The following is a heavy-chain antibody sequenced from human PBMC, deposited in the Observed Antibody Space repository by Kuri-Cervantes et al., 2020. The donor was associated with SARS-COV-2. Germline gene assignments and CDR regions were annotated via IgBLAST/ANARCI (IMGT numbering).Heavy chain of an antibody. V-gene: IGHV4-59*01. J-gene: IGHJ3*02. Sequence: SHGSITSNFWTWIRQPPGRGLEWIGDVHSSGSTNYNPSLESRVTISTDTSKNQFSLRLNSVTAADTAVYYCARLPPYCSSTSCYTGTFDAFDIWGQGTMVTVSS. CDR3: ARLPPYCSSTSCYTGTFDAFDI. CDR2: VHSSGST. D-gene: IGHD2-2*02. CDR1: HGSITSNF.